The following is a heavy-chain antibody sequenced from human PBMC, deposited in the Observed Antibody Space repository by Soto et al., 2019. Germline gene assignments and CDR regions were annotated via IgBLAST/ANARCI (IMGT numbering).Heavy chain of an antibody. V-gene: IGHV1-69*13. CDR3: ARESMVRGVIESYYYGMDV. CDR2: SIPISGTA. Sequence: SVKVSCKASGGTLSSYAISVVRQAPGQGLEWMGGSIPISGTANYAQKFQGRVTITADESTSTAYMELSSLRSEDTAVYYCARESMVRGVIESYYYGMDVWG. CDR1: GGTLSSYA. J-gene: IGHJ6*02. D-gene: IGHD3-10*01.